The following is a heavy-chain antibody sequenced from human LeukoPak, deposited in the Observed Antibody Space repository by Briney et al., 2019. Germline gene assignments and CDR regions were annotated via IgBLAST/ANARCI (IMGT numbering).Heavy chain of an antibody. D-gene: IGHD3-10*01. Sequence: GGSLRLSCAASGFTFSSYWMSWVRQAPGKGLEWVANIKQDGSEKYYVDSVKGRFTISRDNAKNSLYLQMNSLRAKDTAVYYCARDGRYGSGSYYNYYGMDVWGQGTTVTVSS. V-gene: IGHV3-7*01. CDR3: ARDGRYGSGSYYNYYGMDV. CDR1: GFTFSSYW. CDR2: IKQDGSEK. J-gene: IGHJ6*02.